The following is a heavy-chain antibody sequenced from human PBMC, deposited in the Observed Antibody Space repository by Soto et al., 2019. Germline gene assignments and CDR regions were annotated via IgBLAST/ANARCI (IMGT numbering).Heavy chain of an antibody. Sequence: GGSLRLSCVASGFTLSNFAISWVRLAPGKGLQWVSTISGSGINVHYADSVKGRFTISRDNSKNTLYLQMNILGAEDTAVYYSAKVAGIAAAGTNYFDYWGRGALVTVSS. D-gene: IGHD6-13*01. V-gene: IGHV3-23*01. J-gene: IGHJ4*02. CDR1: GFTLSNFA. CDR2: ISGSGINV. CDR3: AKVAGIAAAGTNYFDY.